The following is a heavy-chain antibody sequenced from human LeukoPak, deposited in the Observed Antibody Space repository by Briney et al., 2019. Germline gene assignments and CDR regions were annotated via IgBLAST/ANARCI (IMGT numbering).Heavy chain of an antibody. CDR1: GITFNEYT. Sequence: HPGGSLRLSCVASGITFNEYTLNWVRQAPGKGLEWVSYIRSSGSILNYADSVKGRFTISRDNARNSLYLHMNSLRAEDSAVYYCARERQLILGCKFFNCMDVWGKGTAVFVSS. J-gene: IGHJ6*03. CDR2: IRSSGSIL. V-gene: IGHV3-48*01. D-gene: IGHD2-2*01. CDR3: ARERQLILGCKFFNCMDV.